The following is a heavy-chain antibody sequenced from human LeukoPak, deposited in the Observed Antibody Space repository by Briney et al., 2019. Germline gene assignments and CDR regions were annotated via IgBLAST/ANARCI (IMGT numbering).Heavy chain of an antibody. CDR3: ARAATAMAYYYYYMDV. Sequence: GGSLRLSCAASGFTFSSYGMHWVRQAPGKGLEWVAFIRYDGSNKYYADSVKGRFTISRDNSKNTLYLQMNSLRAEDTAVYYCARAATAMAYYYYYMDVWGKGTTVTVSS. CDR1: GFTFSSYG. CDR2: IRYDGSNK. D-gene: IGHD5-18*01. V-gene: IGHV3-30*02. J-gene: IGHJ6*03.